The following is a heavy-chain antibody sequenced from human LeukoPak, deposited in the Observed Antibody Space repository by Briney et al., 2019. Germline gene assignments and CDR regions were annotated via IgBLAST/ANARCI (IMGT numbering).Heavy chain of an antibody. CDR2: ISDSGGST. CDR3: AKDLGMVWYFDL. D-gene: IGHD2-8*01. Sequence: PGGSLRLSCAASGFTFSSYAMSWVRQAPGKGLEWVSGISDSGGSTYYADSVKGRFTISRDNSKNPLYLQMNSLRVEDTAVYYCAKDLGMVWYFDLWGRGTLVTVSS. CDR1: GFTFSSYA. J-gene: IGHJ2*01. V-gene: IGHV3-23*01.